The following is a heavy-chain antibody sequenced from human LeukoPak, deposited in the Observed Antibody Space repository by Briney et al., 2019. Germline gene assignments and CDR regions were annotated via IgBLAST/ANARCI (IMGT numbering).Heavy chain of an antibody. J-gene: IGHJ4*02. Sequence: GGSLRLSCVSSGFTSSNYIMRWGRRAPGGGLEWGSTITNSDGGTSYADSVRGRFTIPRDNSKNTVYLQMNSLRAEDTAIYYCAKGFRYFDSWGPGTLVTVSS. CDR3: AKGFRYFDS. V-gene: IGHV3-23*01. CDR2: ITNSDGGT. D-gene: IGHD3-10*01. CDR1: GFTSSNYI.